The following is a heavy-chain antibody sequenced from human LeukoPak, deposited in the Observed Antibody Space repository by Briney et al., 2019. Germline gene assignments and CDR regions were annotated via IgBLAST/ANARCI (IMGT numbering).Heavy chain of an antibody. CDR3: AKDGSGVPAAIGDGYFDL. Sequence: SGGSLRLSCAASGFTFDDYAMHWVRQAPGKGLEWVSGISWNSGSIGYADSVKGRFTISRDNAKNSLYLQMNSLRAEDMALYYCAKDGSGVPAAIGDGYFDLWGRGTLVTVSS. D-gene: IGHD2-2*01. CDR1: GFTFDDYA. J-gene: IGHJ2*01. V-gene: IGHV3-9*03. CDR2: ISWNSGSI.